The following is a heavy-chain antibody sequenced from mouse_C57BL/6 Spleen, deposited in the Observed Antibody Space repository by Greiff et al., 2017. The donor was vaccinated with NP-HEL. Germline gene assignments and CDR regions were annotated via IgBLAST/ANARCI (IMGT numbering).Heavy chain of an antibody. V-gene: IGHV10-1*01. CDR3: VSFGGAMDY. Sequence: EVQLVQSGGGLVQPTGSLKLSCAASGFSFNTYAMNWVSQAPGKGLEWVARIRSKSNNYATYYADSVKDRFTISRDESESMLYLQMNNLKTEDTAMYYCVSFGGAMDYWGQGTSVTVSS. J-gene: IGHJ4*01. CDR2: IRSKSNNYAT. CDR1: GFSFNTYA.